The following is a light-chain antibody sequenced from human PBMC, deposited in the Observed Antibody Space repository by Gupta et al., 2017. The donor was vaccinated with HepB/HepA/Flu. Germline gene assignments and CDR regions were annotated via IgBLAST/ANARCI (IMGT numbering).Light chain of an antibody. CDR1: SLRNYY. V-gene: IGLV3-19*01. CDR3: NCRDSSGNVV. Sequence: SELPQDPPVSVALGQTVRITCQGDSLRNYYASWFQQKPGQAPKLVLYGNNIRPSGIPDRLSGSNSGNTASLTIAGTQAEDEADYYCNCRDSSGNVVFGRGTRLTVL. CDR2: GNN. J-gene: IGLJ2*01.